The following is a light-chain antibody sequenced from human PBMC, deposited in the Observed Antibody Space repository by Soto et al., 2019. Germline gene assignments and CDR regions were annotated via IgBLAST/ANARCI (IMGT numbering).Light chain of an antibody. CDR3: QQYSRSPWT. CDR2: GAS. J-gene: IGKJ1*01. CDR1: QTVSITY. Sequence: LLTQSPATLTCALGVSSTLSCSASQTVSITYLTWYQHTPSQAHRLLIFGASSRAAGIPDMFSGSGSGTYFTLAIGILEADDLAVYYCQQYSRSPWTFGQGTKVDIK. V-gene: IGKV3-20*01.